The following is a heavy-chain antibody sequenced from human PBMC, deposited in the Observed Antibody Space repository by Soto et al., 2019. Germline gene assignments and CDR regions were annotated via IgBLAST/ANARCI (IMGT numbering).Heavy chain of an antibody. V-gene: IGHV4-59*12. CDR1: GGSISSYY. D-gene: IGHD2-2*01. J-gene: IGHJ5*02. CDR3: ARVACSSTSCYLNWFDP. Sequence: PSETLSLTCTVSGGSISSYYWSWIRQPPGKGLEWIGYIYYSGSTNYNPSLKSRVTISVDTSKNQFSLKLSSVTAADTAVYYCARVACSSTSCYLNWFDPWGQGTLVTV. CDR2: IYYSGST.